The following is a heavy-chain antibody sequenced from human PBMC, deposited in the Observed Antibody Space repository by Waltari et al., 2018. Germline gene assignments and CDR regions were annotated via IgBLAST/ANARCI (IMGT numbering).Heavy chain of an antibody. V-gene: IGHV3-33*01. D-gene: IGHD3-10*01. CDR2: IWYDGSTK. Sequence: QVQLVESGGGVVQPGRSLRLSCAASGFTFSGYAMHWVRQAPGKGLEWVAVIWYDGSTKYHADSVKGRFTISRDNSKNTLSLQMNSLRAEDTALYYCARDNRHYYGSASFPLDYWGQGTLVTVSS. CDR1: GFTFSGYA. J-gene: IGHJ4*02. CDR3: ARDNRHYYGSASFPLDY.